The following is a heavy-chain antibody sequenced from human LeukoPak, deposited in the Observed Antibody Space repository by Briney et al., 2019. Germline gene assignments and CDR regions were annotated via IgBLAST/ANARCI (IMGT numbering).Heavy chain of an antibody. D-gene: IGHD5-12*01. Sequence: GGSLRLSCAASGFTFSSYWMSWVRQAPGKGLEWVANIKQDGSEKYYVDSVKGRFTISRDNAKNSLYLQMNSLRAEDTAVYYCARDSGYVHYYYMDVWGKGTTVTVPS. CDR2: IKQDGSEK. CDR1: GFTFSSYW. J-gene: IGHJ6*03. V-gene: IGHV3-7*01. CDR3: ARDSGYVHYYYMDV.